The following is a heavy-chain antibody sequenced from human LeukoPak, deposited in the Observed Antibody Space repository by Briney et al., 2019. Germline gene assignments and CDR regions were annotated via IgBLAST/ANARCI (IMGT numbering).Heavy chain of an antibody. J-gene: IGHJ4*02. CDR1: GFTVSSNY. V-gene: IGHV3-30-3*01. CDR3: ARDLEWFGLRFFFDY. Sequence: GGSLRLSCAASGFTVSSNYMSWVRQAPGKGLEWVAVISYDGSNKYYADSVKGRFTISRDNSKNTLDLQMNSLRAEDTAVYYCARDLEWFGLRFFFDYWGQGTLVTVSS. CDR2: ISYDGSNK. D-gene: IGHD3-10*01.